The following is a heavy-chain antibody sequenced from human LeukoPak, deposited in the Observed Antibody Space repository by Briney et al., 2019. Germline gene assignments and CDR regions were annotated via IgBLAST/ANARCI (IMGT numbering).Heavy chain of an antibody. CDR2: IWSDGSNK. CDR3: ARGVIFSSGWYRGWFDP. V-gene: IGHV3-33*01. Sequence: GRSLRLSCAASGFTFSSYGMHWVREAPGKGLEWVAVIWSDGSNKYYADSVKGRFTISRDNSKNTLYLQMNSLRAEDTAVYYCARGVIFSSGWYRGWFDPWGQGTLVTVSS. CDR1: GFTFSSYG. J-gene: IGHJ5*02. D-gene: IGHD6-19*01.